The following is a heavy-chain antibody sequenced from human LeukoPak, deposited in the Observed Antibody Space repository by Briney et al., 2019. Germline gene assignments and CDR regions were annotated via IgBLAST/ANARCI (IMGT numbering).Heavy chain of an antibody. CDR2: INPNDSDT. D-gene: IGHD2-2*01. Sequence: ASLKLSCKASGYTFTDYYMHWVRQAPGQGLEWMGCINPNDSDTNYAQKFQGRVTMTRDTSISTAHMEVSRLRSDDTAVYYCARANFLYCSSSTCLFDYWGQGTLVTVSS. V-gene: IGHV1-2*02. CDR1: GYTFTDYY. CDR3: ARANFLYCSSSTCLFDY. J-gene: IGHJ4*02.